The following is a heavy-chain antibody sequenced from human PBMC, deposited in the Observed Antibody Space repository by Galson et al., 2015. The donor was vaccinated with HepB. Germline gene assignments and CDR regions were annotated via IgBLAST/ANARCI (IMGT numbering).Heavy chain of an antibody. CDR3: AKDLFESYCSSASCYNSDAFHI. J-gene: IGHJ3*02. D-gene: IGHD2-2*02. CDR2: LSFSGDTS. CDR1: GFTFRSYA. V-gene: IGHV3-23*01. Sequence: SLRLSCAASGFTFRSYAMSWVRQAPGKGLEWVSTLSFSGDTSYSADSVKGRFTISRDNSMGTLYLQMNSLRVEDTAVYYCAKDLFESYCSSASCYNSDAFHIWGQGTMVTVSS.